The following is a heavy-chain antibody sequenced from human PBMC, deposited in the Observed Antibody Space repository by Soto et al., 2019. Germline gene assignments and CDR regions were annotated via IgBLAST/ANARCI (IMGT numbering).Heavy chain of an antibody. V-gene: IGHV1-69*13. D-gene: IGHD5-12*01. Sequence: GASVKVSCKASGGPFSSYAISWVRQAPGQGLEWMGGIIPIFGTANYAQKFQGRVTITADDSTSTAYMELSSLRSDDTAVASCERAARGYCGYDEGTLDYRGQGTLVTV. J-gene: IGHJ4*02. CDR1: GGPFSSYA. CDR2: IIPIFGTA. CDR3: ERAARGYCGYDEGTLDY.